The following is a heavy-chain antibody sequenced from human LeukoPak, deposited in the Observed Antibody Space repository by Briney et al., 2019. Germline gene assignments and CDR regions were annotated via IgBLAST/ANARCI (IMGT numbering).Heavy chain of an antibody. CDR1: GYTFTSDY. Sequence: ASVKVSCKASGYTFTSDYLHWVRQAPGHGLEWMGTVNPSGVSTTYAQKFQGRVTWTRDTSISVAYMELSGLTSDDTAIYYCTRGQPLDGRVTPRFCDSWGQGTLVIVSS. CDR3: TRGQPLDGRVTPRFCDS. CDR2: VNPSGVST. D-gene: IGHD3-16*01. V-gene: IGHV1-46*01. J-gene: IGHJ5*01.